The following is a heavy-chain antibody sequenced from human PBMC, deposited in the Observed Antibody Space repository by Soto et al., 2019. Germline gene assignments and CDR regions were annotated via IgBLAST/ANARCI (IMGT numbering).Heavy chain of an antibody. CDR2: TYYSVST. D-gene: IGHD2-2*01. J-gene: IGHJ6*02. V-gene: IGHV4-39*01. CDR1: GGSISSSCYY. Sequence: QLQLQESGPGLVKPSETLSLTCTVSGGSISSSCYYWGWIRQPPGKGLEWLGSTYYSVSTYYNPSLKSRVTSSVDTSKNQFPLKLTSVTAADTAVYYCAGVVVPAATLYYYGMDVWGQGTTVTVSS. CDR3: AGVVVPAATLYYYGMDV.